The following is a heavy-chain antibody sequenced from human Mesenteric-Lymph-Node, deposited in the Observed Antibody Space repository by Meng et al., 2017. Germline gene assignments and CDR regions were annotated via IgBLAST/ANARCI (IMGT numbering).Heavy chain of an antibody. J-gene: IGHJ4*02. CDR1: GGSISSSSYY. Sequence: SETLSLTCTVSGGSISSSSYYWGWIRQPPGKGLEWIGSIYYSGSTYYNPSLKSRVTISVDTSKNQFSLKLSSVTAADTAVYYCARGRELARYGRRMNDYWGQGTLVTVSS. D-gene: IGHD5-18*01. CDR2: IYYSGST. V-gene: IGHV4-39*07. CDR3: ARGRELARYGRRMNDY.